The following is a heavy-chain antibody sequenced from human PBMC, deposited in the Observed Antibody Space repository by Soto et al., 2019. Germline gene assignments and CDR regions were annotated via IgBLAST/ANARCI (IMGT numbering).Heavy chain of an antibody. V-gene: IGHV1-18*01. Sequence: SEKVSWQALRYTFASYGISCVRQAPGNGFEWIAWISACNGNTNCAEMLQGRVTMTTDTPTSTAYMELMSLRSDDTAVYYCAFSYDILTGDQWGQGTLVTVSS. D-gene: IGHD3-9*01. J-gene: IGHJ1*01. CDR3: AFSYDILTGDQ. CDR1: RYTFASYG. CDR2: ISACNGNT.